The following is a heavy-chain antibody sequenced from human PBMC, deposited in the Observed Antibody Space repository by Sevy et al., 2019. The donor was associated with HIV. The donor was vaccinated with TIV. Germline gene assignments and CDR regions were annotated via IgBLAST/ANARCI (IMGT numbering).Heavy chain of an antibody. CDR1: GYTFTRYY. D-gene: IGHD2-8*01. Sequence: GASVKVSCKASGYTFTRYYIHWVRQAPGHGPEWMGIINPNSGSTTYAQKFHGRVTMTTQTSTSTVYMELSSLRSEDTAVYYCARDAPKCTNGVCNWFDPWGQGTLVTVSS. V-gene: IGHV1-46*01. J-gene: IGHJ5*02. CDR2: INPNSGST. CDR3: ARDAPKCTNGVCNWFDP.